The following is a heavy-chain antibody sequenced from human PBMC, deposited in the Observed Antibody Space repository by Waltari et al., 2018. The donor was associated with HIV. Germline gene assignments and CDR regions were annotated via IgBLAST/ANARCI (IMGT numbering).Heavy chain of an antibody. D-gene: IGHD2-2*02. CDR3: ARDPIYCSSTSCYTHFDY. CDR2: IWYEGSNK. V-gene: IGHV3-33*01. CDR1: GFTFSSYG. Sequence: QVQLVESGGGVVQPGRSLRLSCAASGFTFSSYGMHWVRQAPGKGLEWWAVIWYEGSNKYYADSVKGRFTISRDNSKNTLYLQMNSLRAEDTAVYYCARDPIYCSSTSCYTHFDYWGQGTLVTVSS. J-gene: IGHJ4*02.